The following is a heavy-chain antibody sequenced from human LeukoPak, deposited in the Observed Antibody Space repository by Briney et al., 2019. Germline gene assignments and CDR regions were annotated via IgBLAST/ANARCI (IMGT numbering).Heavy chain of an antibody. J-gene: IGHJ3*02. CDR1: GFTFSSYA. V-gene: IGHV3-23*01. Sequence: GGSLRLSCAASGFTFSSYAMSWVRQAPGKGLEWVSAISGSGGSTYYADSVKGRFTISRDNAKNSLYLQMNSLRAEDTAVYYCARGGRSDAFDIWGQGTMVTVSS. CDR2: ISGSGGST. CDR3: ARGGRSDAFDI.